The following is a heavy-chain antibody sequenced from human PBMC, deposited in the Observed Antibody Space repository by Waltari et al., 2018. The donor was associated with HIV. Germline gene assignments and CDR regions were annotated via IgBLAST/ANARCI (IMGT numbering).Heavy chain of an antibody. CDR3: AKAFYEDTAYYYDF. V-gene: IGHV3-23*01. J-gene: IGHJ4*02. Sequence: EVQLMNSGGGLVQPGGSRRLSCAASGLAFVSYALTWVCQSPERGLEWVAAIDGSETKSFYADSVKGRFTLSRDNSKNTVFLQMNSLRAADTAIYYCAKAFYEDTAYYYDFWGRGTRVTVSS. CDR1: GLAFVSYA. D-gene: IGHD3-22*01. CDR2: IDGSETKS.